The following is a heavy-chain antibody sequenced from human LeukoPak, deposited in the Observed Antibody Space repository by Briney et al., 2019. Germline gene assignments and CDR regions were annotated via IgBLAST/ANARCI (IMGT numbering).Heavy chain of an antibody. J-gene: IGHJ4*02. Sequence: GSLRLSCAAPGFAFSTYAVNWVRQPPGKGLEWIGEINHSGSTNYNPSLKSRVTISVDTSKNQFSLKLSSVTAADTAVYHCARDAPVALIFDYWGQGTLVTVSS. CDR3: ARDAPVALIFDY. CDR2: INHSGST. V-gene: IGHV4-34*01. CDR1: GFAFSTYA. D-gene: IGHD2-15*01.